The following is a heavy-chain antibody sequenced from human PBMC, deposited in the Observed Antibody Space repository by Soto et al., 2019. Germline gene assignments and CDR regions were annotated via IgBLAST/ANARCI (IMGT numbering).Heavy chain of an antibody. CDR3: AKEYGSTWIDH. V-gene: IGHV3-30*18. J-gene: IGHJ4*02. Sequence: GGSLRLSCAASGFTLSTYGMHWVRQAPGKGLEWVAAMSYDGTKEYYADSVKGRFTISRDNSRNTLFLQLNSLRAEDTAVYYCAKEYGSTWIDHWGQGTLVTVSS. CDR2: MSYDGTKE. D-gene: IGHD6-13*01. CDR1: GFTLSTYG.